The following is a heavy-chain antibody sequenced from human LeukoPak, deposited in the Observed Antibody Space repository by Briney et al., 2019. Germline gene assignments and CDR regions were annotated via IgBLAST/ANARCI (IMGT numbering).Heavy chain of an antibody. CDR2: IIPIFGTA. J-gene: IGHJ5*02. CDR3: ARDHRAYYDFWSGYYAPIRWFDP. D-gene: IGHD3-3*01. V-gene: IGHV1-69*01. CDR1: GGTFSSYA. Sequence: GSSVKVSCKASGGTFSSYAISWVRQAPGQGLEWMGGIIPIFGTANYAQKFQGRVTITADESTSTAYMELSSLRSEDTAVYYCARDHRAYYDFWSGYYAPIRWFDPWGQGTLVTVSS.